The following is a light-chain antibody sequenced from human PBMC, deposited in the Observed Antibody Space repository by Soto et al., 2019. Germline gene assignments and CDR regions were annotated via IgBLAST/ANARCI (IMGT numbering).Light chain of an antibody. CDR1: QSVSSN. Sequence: MSHSLATVSVSAGVRATHSSAASQSVSSNLAWYQQKPGQAPRLLIYGASTRATGTPARFSGSGSGTEFTLTISSLQSEDFAVYYCQQYNSWPPYTFGQGRNVDIK. CDR2: GAS. J-gene: IGKJ2*01. V-gene: IGKV3-15*01. CDR3: QQYNSWPPYT.